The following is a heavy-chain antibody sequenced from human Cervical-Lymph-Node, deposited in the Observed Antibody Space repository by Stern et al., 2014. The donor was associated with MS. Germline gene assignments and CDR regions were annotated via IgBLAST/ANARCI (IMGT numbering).Heavy chain of an antibody. CDR2: ISVYSGNT. Sequence: LQLVESGAEVKKPGASVKVSCKASGYTFTSYGFSWVRQAPGQVLEWVGWISVYSGNTNYARKFQGRVTLTTDTSTSTVYMELTNLRSDDTAVYYCARAYEGDYWGQGTLVTVSS. V-gene: IGHV1-18*01. D-gene: IGHD3-3*01. CDR1: GYTFTSYG. CDR3: ARAYEGDY. J-gene: IGHJ4*02.